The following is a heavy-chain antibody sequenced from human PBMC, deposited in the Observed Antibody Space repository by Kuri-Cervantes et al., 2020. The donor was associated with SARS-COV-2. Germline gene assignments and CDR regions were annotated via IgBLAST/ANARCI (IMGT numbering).Heavy chain of an antibody. Sequence: GESLKISCAASGFTVSSNYMSWVRQAPGKGLEWVSVIYSGGSTSYADSVKGRFTISRDNAKNSLYLQMNSPRAEDTAVYYCARDGSRYSTSSFNYYYYMDVWGKGTTVTVSS. CDR3: ARDGSRYSTSSFNYYYYMDV. V-gene: IGHV3-53*01. J-gene: IGHJ6*03. D-gene: IGHD6-6*01. CDR2: IYSGGST. CDR1: GFTVSSNY.